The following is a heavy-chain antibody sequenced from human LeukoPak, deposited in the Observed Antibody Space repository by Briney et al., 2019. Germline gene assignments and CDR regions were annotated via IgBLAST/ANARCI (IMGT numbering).Heavy chain of an antibody. Sequence: GGSLRLSCAASGFTFSSYGMHWVRQAPGKGLEWVAVIWYDGSNKYYADSVKGRFTISRDNAKNSLYLQMNSLRAEDTAVYYCAREDGVTYYDFWSGPVGYWGQGTLVTVSS. CDR3: AREDGVTYYDFWSGPVGY. J-gene: IGHJ4*02. CDR2: IWYDGSNK. D-gene: IGHD3-3*01. V-gene: IGHV3-33*01. CDR1: GFTFSSYG.